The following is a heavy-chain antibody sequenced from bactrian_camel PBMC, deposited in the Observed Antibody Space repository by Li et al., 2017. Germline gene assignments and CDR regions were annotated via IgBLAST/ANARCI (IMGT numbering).Heavy chain of an antibody. V-gene: IGHV3-2*01. CDR3: ATLYGGSW. J-gene: IGHJ4*01. Sequence: QVQLVESGGGLVQPGGSLRLACAASGFTFSTYYMSWVRQAPGKGLEWVSSIDADDRNTYYADSVKGRFTISRDNVKNTVYLQMNNMKSEDTALYYCATLYGGSWWGQGTQVTVS. CDR2: IDADDRNT. CDR1: GFTFSTYY. D-gene: IGHD6*01.